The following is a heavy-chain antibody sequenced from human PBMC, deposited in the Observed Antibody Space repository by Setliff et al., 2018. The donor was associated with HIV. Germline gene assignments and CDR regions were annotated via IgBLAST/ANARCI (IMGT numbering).Heavy chain of an antibody. V-gene: IGHV3-21*01. CDR2: ISSSSSYI. Sequence: PGESLKISCAASGFTFSSYSINWVRQAPGKGLEWVSSISSSSSYIYYADSVKGRFTISRDNAKNSLYLQMNSLRAEDTAVYYCAREEGGYALGHYYYMDVWGKGTTVTVSS. D-gene: IGHD5-12*01. CDR1: GFTFSSYS. CDR3: AREEGGYALGHYYYMDV. J-gene: IGHJ6*03.